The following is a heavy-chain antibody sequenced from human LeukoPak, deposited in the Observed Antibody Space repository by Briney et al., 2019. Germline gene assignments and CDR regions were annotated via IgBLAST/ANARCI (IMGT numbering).Heavy chain of an antibody. CDR3: AREIKYSSSSFYYYYMDV. J-gene: IGHJ6*03. CDR2: IYYSGST. Sequence: SETXSLTCTVSGGSISSYYWSWIRQPPGKGLEWIGYIYYSGSTNYNPSLKSRVTISVDTSKNQFSLKLSSVTAADTAVYYCAREIKYSSSSFYYYYMDVWGKGTTVTVSS. V-gene: IGHV4-59*01. D-gene: IGHD6-6*01. CDR1: GGSISSYY.